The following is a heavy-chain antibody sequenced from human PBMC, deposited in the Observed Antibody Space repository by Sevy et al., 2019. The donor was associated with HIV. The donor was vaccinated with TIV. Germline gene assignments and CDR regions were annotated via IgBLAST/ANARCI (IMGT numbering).Heavy chain of an antibody. CDR3: TTDSKKRGLSALLDY. D-gene: IGHD3-10*01. CDR2: IKSKTDGGTT. V-gene: IGHV3-15*01. J-gene: IGHJ4*02. Sequence: GGSLRRSCAASGFTFSNAWMSWVRQAPVKGLEWVGRIKSKTDGGTTDYDAPVKGRFTISRDESKNTLYMQMNSLKTGETAIYYRTTDSKKRGLSALLDYWGQGTLLTVSS. CDR1: GFTFSNAW.